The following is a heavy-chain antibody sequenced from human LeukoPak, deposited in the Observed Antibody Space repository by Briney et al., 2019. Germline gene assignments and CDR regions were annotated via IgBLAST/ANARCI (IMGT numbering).Heavy chain of an antibody. Sequence: PSETLSLTCTVSGRSISSYYWSWIRQPPGKGLEWIGYIYYSGSTNYNPSLKSRVTISVDTSKNQFSLKLSSVTAADTAVYYCARHSSYYGSGYFDYWGQGTLVTVSS. CDR3: ARHSSYYGSGYFDY. CDR2: IYYSGST. V-gene: IGHV4-59*08. J-gene: IGHJ4*02. CDR1: GRSISSYY. D-gene: IGHD3-10*01.